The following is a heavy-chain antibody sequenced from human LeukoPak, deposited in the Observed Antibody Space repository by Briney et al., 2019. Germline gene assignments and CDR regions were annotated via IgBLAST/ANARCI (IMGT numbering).Heavy chain of an antibody. V-gene: IGHV4-39*01. J-gene: IGHJ4*02. D-gene: IGHD5-12*01. CDR1: GGSVSSSSYY. Sequence: SETLSLTCPVSGGSVSSSSYYWGWIRHPPGKGLEWIGSIYYSGSTYYNPSLKSRVTISVDTSKNQFSLKLSSVTAAVTAVYYCARHGRGGYDFNSGYFDYWGQGTLVTVST. CDR3: ARHGRGGYDFNSGYFDY. CDR2: IYYSGST.